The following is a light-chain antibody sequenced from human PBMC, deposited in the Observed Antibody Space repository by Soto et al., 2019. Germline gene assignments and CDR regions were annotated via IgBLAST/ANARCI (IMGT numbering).Light chain of an antibody. CDR2: GAS. V-gene: IGKV3D-15*01. Sequence: EIVMTQSPATLSVSPGERATLSCRASQSVSSNLAWYQQKPAQAPRLLIYGASTRATGIPARFSGSGSGTEFILTINSLQSEDFAIYYCQQYDDWPPLTFGGGTKVEIK. J-gene: IGKJ4*01. CDR1: QSVSSN. CDR3: QQYDDWPPLT.